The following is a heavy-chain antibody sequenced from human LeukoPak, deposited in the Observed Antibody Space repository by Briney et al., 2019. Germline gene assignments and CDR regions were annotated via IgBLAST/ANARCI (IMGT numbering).Heavy chain of an antibody. CDR2: INDRGNT. D-gene: IGHD6-6*01. Sequence: PSETLSLTCAVYGGSFTDFYWNWIRQPPGKGLEWIGEINDRGNTNYNPSLKSRVTISVDTSKNQFSLRLTSVTAADTAVYYCARRGAARGYFDYWDQGTLVTVSS. J-gene: IGHJ4*02. CDR1: GGSFTDFY. CDR3: ARRGAARGYFDY. V-gene: IGHV4-34*01.